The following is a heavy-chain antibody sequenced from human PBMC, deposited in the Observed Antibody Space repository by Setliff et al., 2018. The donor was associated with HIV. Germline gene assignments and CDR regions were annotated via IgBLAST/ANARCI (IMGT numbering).Heavy chain of an antibody. J-gene: IGHJ4*02. CDR1: GFTFEDYA. V-gene: IGHV3-74*01. CDR3: ASIELAAMVPVDY. Sequence: GGSLRLSCAVSGFTFEDYAMSWVRQAPGKGLVWVSRINSDGSSTSYADSVKGRFTISRDNAKNSLFLQMNSLRAEDTAVYYCASIELAAMVPVDYWGQGTLVTVSS. D-gene: IGHD5-18*01. CDR2: INSDGSST.